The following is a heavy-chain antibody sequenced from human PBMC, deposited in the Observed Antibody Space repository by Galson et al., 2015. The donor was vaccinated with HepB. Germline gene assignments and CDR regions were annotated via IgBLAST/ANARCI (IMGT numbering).Heavy chain of an antibody. CDR3: LRLAAFGGVIAD. J-gene: IGHJ4*02. CDR1: GYSFDTYW. CDR2: IHPGDSDT. V-gene: IGHV5-51*03. D-gene: IGHD3-16*02. Sequence: QSGAEVKNPGESLKISCQGFGYSFDTYWIGWVRQMSGKGLEWMGVIHPGDSDTRYSPSFQGQVTMSVDKSISTAYLHWSSLKASDTAMYYCLRLAAFGGVIADWGQGALVTVSS.